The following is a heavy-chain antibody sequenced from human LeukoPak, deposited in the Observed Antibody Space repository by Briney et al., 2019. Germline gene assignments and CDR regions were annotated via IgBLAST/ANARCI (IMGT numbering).Heavy chain of an antibody. V-gene: IGHV3-21*01. D-gene: IGHD2-2*01. CDR2: ISSSSSYI. Sequence: KPGGSLRLSCAASGFTFSSYSMNWVRQAPGKGLEWVSSISSSSSYIYYADSVKGRFTISRDNAKNSLYLQMNSLRAEDTAVYYCARDKVPNTYCSSTSCHYYYYGMYVWGKGTTVTVSS. J-gene: IGHJ6*04. CDR3: ARDKVPNTYCSSTSCHYYYYGMYV. CDR1: GFTFSSYS.